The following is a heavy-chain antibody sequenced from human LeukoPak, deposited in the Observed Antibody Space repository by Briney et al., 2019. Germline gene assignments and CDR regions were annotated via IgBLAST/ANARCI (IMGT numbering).Heavy chain of an antibody. J-gene: IGHJ4*02. Sequence: SETLSLTCAVSGGSISSTTSYWGWIRQPPGKGLEWIGRIYYSGSTFYNPSLKSRVTISVDTSKNQFSLTLSSVTAADTAVYYCARATTYGDADYWGLGTLVTVSA. V-gene: IGHV4-39*07. D-gene: IGHD4-17*01. CDR1: GGSISSTTSY. CDR2: IYYSGST. CDR3: ARATTYGDADY.